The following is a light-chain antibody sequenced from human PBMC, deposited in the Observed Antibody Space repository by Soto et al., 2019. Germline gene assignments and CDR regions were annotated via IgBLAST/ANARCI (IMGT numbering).Light chain of an antibody. CDR1: QSISSY. J-gene: IGKJ5*01. CDR3: QQSYIIPPIT. CDR2: AAS. Sequence: EIQMTQSPSSLSASVGDRVTITCRASQSISSYLNWYQQKPGKAPRLLIYAASRLQSGVPSRFSGSGSATHFTLTITNLQPEDFATYYCQQSYIIPPITFGQGTRLEIK. V-gene: IGKV1-39*01.